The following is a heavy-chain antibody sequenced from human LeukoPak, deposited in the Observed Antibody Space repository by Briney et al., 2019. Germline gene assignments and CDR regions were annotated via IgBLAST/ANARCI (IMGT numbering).Heavy chain of an antibody. J-gene: IGHJ4*02. CDR1: GYTFTSYY. CDR2: INPSGGST. CDR3: ARKGYCSSTSCYLDY. D-gene: IGHD2-2*01. V-gene: IGHV1-46*01. Sequence: ASVKVSCKASGYTFTSYYMHWVRQTPGQGLEWMGIINPSGGSTSYAQKFQGRVTMTRDMSMSTVYMELSSLRSEDTAVYYCARKGYCSSTSCYLDYWGQGTLVSVSS.